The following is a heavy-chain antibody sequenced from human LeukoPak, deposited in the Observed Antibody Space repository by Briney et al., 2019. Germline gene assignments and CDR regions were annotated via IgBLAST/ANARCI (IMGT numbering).Heavy chain of an antibody. CDR1: GYTFTSYG. D-gene: IGHD6-13*01. Sequence: VASVKVSCKASGYTFTSYGISWVRQAPGQGLEWMGWISAYNGNTNYAQKLQGRVTMTTDTSTSTAYMELRSLRSDDTAVYYCARASGRRSSSWWAFDYWGQGTLVTVSS. CDR3: ARASGRRSSSWWAFDY. CDR2: ISAYNGNT. V-gene: IGHV1-18*01. J-gene: IGHJ4*02.